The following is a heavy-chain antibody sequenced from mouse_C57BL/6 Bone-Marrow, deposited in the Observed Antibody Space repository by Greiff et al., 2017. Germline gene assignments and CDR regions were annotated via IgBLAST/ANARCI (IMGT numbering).Heavy chain of an antibody. CDR3: ARPYYGNAWYFDV. V-gene: IGHV1-55*01. J-gene: IGHJ1*03. CDR1: GYTFTSYW. Sequence: QVQLQQPGAELVKPGASVKMSCKASGYTFTSYWITWVKQRPGQGIAWIGDIYPGSGSTNYNERFKRKATLTVDTSSSTAYMQLGSLTSEHSAVYCCARPYYGNAWYFDVWGTATTVTVSS. CDR2: IYPGSGST. D-gene: IGHD2-10*01.